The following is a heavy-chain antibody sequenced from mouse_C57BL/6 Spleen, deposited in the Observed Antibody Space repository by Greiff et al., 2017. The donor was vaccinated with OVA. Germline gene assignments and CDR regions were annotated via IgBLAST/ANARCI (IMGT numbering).Heavy chain of an antibody. CDR1: GYTFTSYW. V-gene: IGHV1-74*01. CDR2: INPSDSDT. D-gene: IGHD1-1*01. CDR3: ATALYGTSYFDY. Sequence: VQLQQPGAELVKPGASVKVSCKASGYTFTSYWMHWVKQRPGQGLEWIGRINPSDSDTNYNQKFKCKATLTVDKSSSTAYMQLSSLTSEDSAVYYCATALYGTSYFDYWGQGTTLTVSS. J-gene: IGHJ2*01.